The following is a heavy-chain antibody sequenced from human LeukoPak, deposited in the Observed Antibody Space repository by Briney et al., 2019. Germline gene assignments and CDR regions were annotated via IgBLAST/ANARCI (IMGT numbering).Heavy chain of an antibody. D-gene: IGHD3-22*01. CDR2: ISGSGGST. CDR3: ARVPYYYDSSGYWLGIHAFDI. V-gene: IGHV3-23*01. J-gene: IGHJ3*02. CDR1: GFTFSNAW. Sequence: GGSLRLSCAASGFTFSNAWMSWVRQAPGKGLEWVSAISGSGGSTYYADSVKGRFTISRDNSKNTLYLQMNSLRAEDTAVYYCARVPYYYDSSGYWLGIHAFDIWGQGTMVTVSS.